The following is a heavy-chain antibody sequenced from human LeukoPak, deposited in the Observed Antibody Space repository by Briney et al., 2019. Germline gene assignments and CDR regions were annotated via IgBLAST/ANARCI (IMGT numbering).Heavy chain of an antibody. CDR3: ARDPTQYYYGSGSYPDY. V-gene: IGHV1-69*04. CDR2: IIPIFGIA. Sequence: ASVKVSCKASGYTFTGYYIYWVRQAPGQGLEWMGRIIPIFGIANYAQKFQGRVTITADKSTSTAYMELSSLRSDDTAVYYCARDPTQYYYGSGSYPDYWGQGTLVTVSS. J-gene: IGHJ4*02. D-gene: IGHD3-10*01. CDR1: GYTFTGYY.